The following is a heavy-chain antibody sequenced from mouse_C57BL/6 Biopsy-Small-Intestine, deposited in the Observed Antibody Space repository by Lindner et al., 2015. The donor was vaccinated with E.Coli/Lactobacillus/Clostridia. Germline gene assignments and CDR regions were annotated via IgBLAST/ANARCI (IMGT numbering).Heavy chain of an antibody. CDR2: ISSGGSYT. Sequence: VQLQESGGDLVKPGGSLKLSCAASGFTFSSYGMSWVRQTPDKRLEWVAAISSGGSYTYYPDSVKGRFTISRDNAKNTLYLQMSSLKSEDAAMYYCARHKRGKEEDAMDYWGQGTSVTVSS. CDR1: GFTFSSYG. V-gene: IGHV5-6*01. J-gene: IGHJ4*01. D-gene: IGHD2-1*01. CDR3: ARHKRGKEEDAMDY.